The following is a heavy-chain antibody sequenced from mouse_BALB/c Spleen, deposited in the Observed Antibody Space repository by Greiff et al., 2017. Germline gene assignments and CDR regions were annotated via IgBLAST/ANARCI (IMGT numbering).Heavy chain of an antibody. V-gene: IGHV5-12-1*01. CDR1: GFAFSSYD. CDR3: ARHRYYGSSSSYYFDY. Sequence: EVNVVESGGGLVKPGGSLKLSCAASGFAFSSYDMSWVRQTPEKRLEWVAYISSGGGSTYYPDTVKGRFTISRDNAKNTLYLQMSSLKSEDTAMYYCARHRYYGSSSSYYFDYWGQGTTLTVSS. D-gene: IGHD1-1*01. J-gene: IGHJ2*01. CDR2: ISSGGGST.